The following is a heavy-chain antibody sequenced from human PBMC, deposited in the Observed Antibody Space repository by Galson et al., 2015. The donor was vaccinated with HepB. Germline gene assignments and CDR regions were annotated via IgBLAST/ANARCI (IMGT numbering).Heavy chain of an antibody. CDR3: AKGGTSDSGSYGERTPIDY. Sequence: ALRLACAAAGFTFGSYAMSWVRQAPGKGLEWVAAISGSGGSTYYADSVKGRFTISRDNSKNTLYLQMNSLRAEDTAVYYCAKGGTSDSGSYGERTPIDYWGQGALVTVSS. V-gene: IGHV3-23*01. D-gene: IGHD1-26*01. CDR2: ISGSGGST. J-gene: IGHJ4*02. CDR1: GFTFGSYA.